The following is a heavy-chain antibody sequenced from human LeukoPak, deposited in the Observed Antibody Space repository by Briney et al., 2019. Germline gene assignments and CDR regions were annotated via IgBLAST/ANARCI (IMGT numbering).Heavy chain of an antibody. D-gene: IGHD4-17*01. V-gene: IGHV5-51*01. CDR1: GYRFTSYW. Sequence: GESLKISCKGSGYRFTSYWIGWVRQMPGEGLESMAIIYPGDSDTRYSPSFQGQVTISADKSISTAYLQWGSLKASDTAMYYCARGGYGDYTSNWFDPWGQGTLVTVSS. J-gene: IGHJ5*02. CDR3: ARGGYGDYTSNWFDP. CDR2: IYPGDSDT.